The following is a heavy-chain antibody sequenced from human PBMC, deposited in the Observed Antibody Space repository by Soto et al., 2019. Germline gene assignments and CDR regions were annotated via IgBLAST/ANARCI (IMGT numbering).Heavy chain of an antibody. V-gene: IGHV4-59*02. D-gene: IGHD1-1*01. CDR1: GDSVTSHY. Sequence: QVQLQESGPGLVTPSETLSLTCSFSGDSVTSHYLTWIRQSPEKGLEWIGYMHYTGFSHYNPSLNNRLTNSVDRSKNQFTLQLTPVTVDDTAVYYCATSYGNAGYTYWGQGTQVTVSS. CDR3: ATSYGNAGYTY. CDR2: MHYTGFS. J-gene: IGHJ4*02.